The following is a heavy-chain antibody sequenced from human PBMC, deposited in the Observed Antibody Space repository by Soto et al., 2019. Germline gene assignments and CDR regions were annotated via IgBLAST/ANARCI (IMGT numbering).Heavy chain of an antibody. V-gene: IGHV3-30*03. D-gene: IGHD4-17*01. CDR1: GFTFRSYA. CDR3: AGTTVTTVGYFEY. J-gene: IGHJ4*02. Sequence: QVQLVESGGGVVQPGRSLRLSCATSGFTFRSYAMHWVRQAPGKGLEWVSVISSDGRNAYYADSVKGRFTISRDNSENPLFLQLNSLRAVDTAMSYCAGTTVTTVGYFEYWGPGTLVTVPS. CDR2: ISSDGRNA.